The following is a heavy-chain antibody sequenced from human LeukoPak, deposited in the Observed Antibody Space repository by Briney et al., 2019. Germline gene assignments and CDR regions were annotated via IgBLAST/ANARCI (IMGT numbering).Heavy chain of an antibody. V-gene: IGHV3-7*01. Sequence: GGSLRLSCAASVSTFSSEWMTWVRQVPGKGLEWVANIRKDGAANYYLGSVKGRFTISRDNAKKSLYLQMNSLRVDDTAVYYCVSASELRYHSRGNGGLYFRYWGQGTLVTVSS. D-gene: IGHD3-22*01. CDR2: IRKDGAAN. CDR1: VSTFSSEW. CDR3: VSASELRYHSRGNGGLYFRY. J-gene: IGHJ4*02.